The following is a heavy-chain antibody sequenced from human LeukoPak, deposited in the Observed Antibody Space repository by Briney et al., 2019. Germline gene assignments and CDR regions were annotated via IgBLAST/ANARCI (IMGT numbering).Heavy chain of an antibody. Sequence: GGSLRLSCAASGFTFSSYSMNWVRQAPGKGLEWVSSISSSSSYIYYADSVKDRFTISRDNAKNSLYLQMNSLRAEDTAVYYCARGFGTIVVVTAIVDWGQGTLVTVSS. CDR2: ISSSSSYI. D-gene: IGHD2-21*02. J-gene: IGHJ4*02. CDR3: ARGFGTIVVVTAIVD. V-gene: IGHV3-21*01. CDR1: GFTFSSYS.